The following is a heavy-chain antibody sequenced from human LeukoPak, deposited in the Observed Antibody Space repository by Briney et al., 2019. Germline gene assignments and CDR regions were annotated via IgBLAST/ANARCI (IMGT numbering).Heavy chain of an antibody. CDR1: GFSMSVYW. J-gene: IGHJ4*02. Sequence: PGGSLRLSCEASGFSMSVYWMSWVRQAPGKGLEWVANIKQDGSERNYVDSVKDRFTISRDNAKKSLYLQINSLRAEDTAVYYCARDWGAYYYFFDDWGQGTLVTVSS. CDR2: IKQDGSER. CDR3: ARDWGAYYYFFDD. V-gene: IGHV3-7*01. D-gene: IGHD3-22*01.